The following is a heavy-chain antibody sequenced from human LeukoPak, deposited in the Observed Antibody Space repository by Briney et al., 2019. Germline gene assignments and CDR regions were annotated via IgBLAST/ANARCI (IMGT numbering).Heavy chain of an antibody. V-gene: IGHV3-23*01. J-gene: IGHJ4*02. CDR3: AKRGESGTKYFDY. Sequence: GGSLRLSCAASGFTFSSYGMHWVRQAPGKGLQWVSTISGGNTYYADSVKGRFTISRDNSKNTVCLQMNSLRAEDTAVYYCAKRGESGTKYFDYWGQGTLVTVSS. CDR1: GFTFSSYG. CDR2: ISGGNT. D-gene: IGHD1-1*01.